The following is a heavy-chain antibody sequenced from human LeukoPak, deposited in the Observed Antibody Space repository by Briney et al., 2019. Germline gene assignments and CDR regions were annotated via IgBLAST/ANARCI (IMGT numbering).Heavy chain of an antibody. J-gene: IGHJ3*02. Sequence: GGSLGLSRAASGFTLSRYAMGWVRQGRAKGLEWVCAISVGGNQYHAGHVKGRFTISRDNSKNTLYLRMNSLRAEDRYVYYCAKNFGYVVDVFDIWGKGKIVTVSS. CDR3: AKNFGYVVDVFDI. D-gene: IGHD5-18*01. V-gene: IGHV3-23*01. CDR1: GFTLSRYA. CDR2: ISVGGNQ.